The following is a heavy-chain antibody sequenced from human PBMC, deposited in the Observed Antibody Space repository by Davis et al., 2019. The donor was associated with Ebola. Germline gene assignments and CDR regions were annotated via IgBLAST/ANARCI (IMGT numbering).Heavy chain of an antibody. J-gene: IGHJ4*02. V-gene: IGHV5-51*01. D-gene: IGHD2-8*02. CDR2: IYPGDSDT. Sequence: KVSCKGSGYSLTSYWNGRLRQMPGNRLEWMGIIYPGDSDTRYSPSLQGQVTIQADKYISTAYMPWSSLKASDPATYYWTRLYWTRAAAAVAHWGQGTLVTVSS. CDR1: GYSLTSYW. CDR3: TRLYWTRAAAAVAH.